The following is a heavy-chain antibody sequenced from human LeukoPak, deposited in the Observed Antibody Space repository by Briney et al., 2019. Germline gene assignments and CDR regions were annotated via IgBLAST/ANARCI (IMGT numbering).Heavy chain of an antibody. J-gene: IGHJ3*02. CDR1: GGSISSYY. Sequence: SETLSLTCTVSGGSISSYYWSWIRQPPGKGLEWIGYIYYSGSTNYNPSLKSRVTISVDTSKNQFSLKLSSVTAADTAVYYCARRPGPYWIIAAADAFDIWGQGTMVTVSS. V-gene: IGHV4-59*08. CDR2: IYYSGST. D-gene: IGHD6-13*01. CDR3: ARRPGPYWIIAAADAFDI.